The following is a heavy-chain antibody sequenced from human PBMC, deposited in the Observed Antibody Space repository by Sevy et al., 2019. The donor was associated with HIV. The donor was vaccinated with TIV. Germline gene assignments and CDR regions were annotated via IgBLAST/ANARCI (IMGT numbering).Heavy chain of an antibody. J-gene: IGHJ6*02. D-gene: IGHD2-2*01. CDR3: AKVDVVVPVADYGLDV. V-gene: IGHV3-23*01. Sequence: GGSLRLSCAASRFTFSNYAMSWVRQAPGKGLEWVSSISRSGSSTDYADSVKGRFTISRDNSMNTLYLQMNSLRAEDTAVYYCAKVDVVVPVADYGLDVWGQGTTVTVSS. CDR1: RFTFSNYA. CDR2: ISRSGSST.